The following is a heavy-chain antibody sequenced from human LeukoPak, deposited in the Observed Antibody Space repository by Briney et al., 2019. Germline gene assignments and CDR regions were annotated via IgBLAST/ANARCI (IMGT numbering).Heavy chain of an antibody. CDR2: ISSSGSTI. Sequence: GGSLRLSXAASGFTFSSYEMNWVRQAPGKGLEWVSYISSSGSTIYYADSVKGRFTISRDNAKNSLYLQMNSLRAEDTAVYYCASSPSTTVTTLFDYWGQGTLVTVSS. CDR3: ASSPSTTVTTLFDY. D-gene: IGHD4-17*01. CDR1: GFTFSSYE. J-gene: IGHJ4*02. V-gene: IGHV3-48*03.